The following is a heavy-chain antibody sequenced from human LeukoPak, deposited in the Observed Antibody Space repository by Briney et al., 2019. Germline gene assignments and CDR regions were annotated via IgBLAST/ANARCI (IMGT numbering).Heavy chain of an antibody. D-gene: IGHD3-16*01. Sequence: PGGSLRLSCTGSGYTFGDYAMSWVRQSPGKGLEWVSLIRSKAFGGATEYAASVKGRFTISRDDSKRIAYLQMNSLKTEDTAMYYCTRDGGTLDYWGQGTLVTVSS. CDR3: TRDGGTLDY. J-gene: IGHJ4*02. CDR2: IRSKAFGGAT. CDR1: GYTFGDYA. V-gene: IGHV3-49*04.